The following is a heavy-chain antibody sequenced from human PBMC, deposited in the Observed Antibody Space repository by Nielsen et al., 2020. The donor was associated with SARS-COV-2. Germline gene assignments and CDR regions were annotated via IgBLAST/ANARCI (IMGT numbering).Heavy chain of an antibody. D-gene: IGHD5-12*01. J-gene: IGHJ5*02. CDR3: AKDAYSGYDPSWVDP. V-gene: IGHV3-23*01. Sequence: GGSLRLSCAASGFTFSSFAMSWVRQAPGKGLEWVSAISGSGGSTYYADSVKGRFTISRDNSKNTLYLQMNSLRAEDTAVYYCAKDAYSGYDPSWVDPWGQGTLVTVSS. CDR2: ISGSGGST. CDR1: GFTFSSFA.